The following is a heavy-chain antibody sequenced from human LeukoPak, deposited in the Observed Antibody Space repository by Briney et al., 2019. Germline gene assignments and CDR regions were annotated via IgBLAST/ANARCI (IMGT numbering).Heavy chain of an antibody. V-gene: IGHV3-7*01. CDR2: IKQDGSER. CDR1: GFPYSNYW. CDR3: AGWPMFSDAFHI. J-gene: IGHJ3*02. D-gene: IGHD3-10*02. Sequence: GGPLRLSCAPCGFPYSNYWIRWVRQAPGKGLEWVANIKQDGSERYYVDSVKGRFTISRDNTENSVLLQMSSLRAEDAALYDCAGWPMFSDAFHIWGQGTMATVSS.